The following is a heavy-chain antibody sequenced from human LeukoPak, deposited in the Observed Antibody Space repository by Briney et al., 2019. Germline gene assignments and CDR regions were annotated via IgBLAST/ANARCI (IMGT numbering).Heavy chain of an antibody. V-gene: IGHV5-51*01. CDR2: IYPGDAGP. D-gene: IGHD1-26*01. CDR3: GMSGDRVPLQDDVFDV. CDR1: GYSFTSYC. Sequence: GESLQISCKVSGYSFTSYCIGWVRQMPGKGLEWMGIIYPGDAGPTYSPSFQGQVTISVDKSINTAYLQWSSLQASDTAMYYCGMSGDRVPLQDDVFDVWGQGTMVTVST. J-gene: IGHJ3*01.